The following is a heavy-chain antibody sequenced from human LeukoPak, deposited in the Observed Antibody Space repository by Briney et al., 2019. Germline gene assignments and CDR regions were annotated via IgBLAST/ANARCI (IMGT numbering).Heavy chain of an antibody. CDR2: IRSNGATA. V-gene: IGHV3-23*01. J-gene: IGHJ4*02. CDR3: ARGQEFDDGVFDS. D-gene: IGHD1-1*01. CDR1: GFSFSSFA. Sequence: PGGSLRLSCAASGFSFSSFAMTWVRQAPGKGLEWVSTIRSNGATAYNADSVKGRFTISRGNSKNTVYLQMNSLRVEDTAIYYCARGQEFDDGVFDSWGQGTLVTVSS.